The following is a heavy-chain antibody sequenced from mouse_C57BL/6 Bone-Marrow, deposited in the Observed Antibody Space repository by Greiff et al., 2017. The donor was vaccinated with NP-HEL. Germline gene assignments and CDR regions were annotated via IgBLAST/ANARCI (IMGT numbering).Heavy chain of an antibody. V-gene: IGHV1-54*01. D-gene: IGHD1-1*01. Sequence: VQLKESGAELVRPGTSVKVSCKASGYAFTNYLIEWVKQRPGQGLEWIGVINPGSGGTNYNEKFKGKATLTADKSSSTAYMQLSSLTSEDSAVYFCARMITTVVAEDYWGQGTTLTVSS. J-gene: IGHJ2*01. CDR1: GYAFTNYL. CDR3: ARMITTVVAEDY. CDR2: INPGSGGT.